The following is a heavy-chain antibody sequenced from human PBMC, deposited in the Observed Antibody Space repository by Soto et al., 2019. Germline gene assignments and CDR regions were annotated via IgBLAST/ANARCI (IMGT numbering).Heavy chain of an antibody. Sequence: EVQLLESGGGLVQPGGSLRLSCAASGFTFSSYAMSWVRQAPGKGLEWVSAISGSGGSTYYADSVKGRFTISRDNSKNTLYLQMNSLRAEDTAVYYCARLCSSTSCYDMDVWGKGTTVTVSS. CDR3: ARLCSSTSCYDMDV. CDR2: ISGSGGST. J-gene: IGHJ6*03. V-gene: IGHV3-23*01. CDR1: GFTFSSYA. D-gene: IGHD2-2*01.